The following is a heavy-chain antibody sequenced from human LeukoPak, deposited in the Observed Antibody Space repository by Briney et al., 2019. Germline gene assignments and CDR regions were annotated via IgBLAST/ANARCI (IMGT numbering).Heavy chain of an antibody. V-gene: IGHV4-61*02. CDR1: GGSISSSSYY. J-gene: IGHJ4*02. CDR2: IHTSGST. Sequence: SETLSLTCTVSGGSISSSSYYWSWIRQPAGKGLEWIGRIHTSGSTNYNPSLKSRVTMSVDTSKNQFSLKLSSVTAADTAVYYCARDQYYYDSSGYYPFDYWGQGTLVTVSS. CDR3: ARDQYYYDSSGYYPFDY. D-gene: IGHD3-22*01.